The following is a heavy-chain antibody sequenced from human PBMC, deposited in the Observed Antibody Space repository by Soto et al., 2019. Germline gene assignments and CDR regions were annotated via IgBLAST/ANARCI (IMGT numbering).Heavy chain of an antibody. V-gene: IGHV3-21*01. CDR1: GFTFSSYS. J-gene: IGHJ4*02. D-gene: IGHD3-22*01. Sequence: EVQLVESGGGLVNPGGSLRLSCAASGFTFSSYSMNWVRQAPGKGLEWVSCISSSSSYIYYADSVKGRFTISRDNAKNSLYLQMNSLSAEDTAVYYCARDRHYYDSSCDPKPFDYWGQGTLVTVSS. CDR2: ISSSSSYI. CDR3: ARDRHYYDSSCDPKPFDY.